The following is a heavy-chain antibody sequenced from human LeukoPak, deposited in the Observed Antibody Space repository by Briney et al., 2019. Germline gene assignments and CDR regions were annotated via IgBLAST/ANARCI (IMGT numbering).Heavy chain of an antibody. Sequence: GGSLRLSCAASGFTFSSYEMNWVRHAPGKGLEWVSYISSSGTTIYYGDYVKGRFTTSRDNAKTSLYLHMNSLRAEDTAVYYCARDPPSSYGGYDYMDVWGKGTTVTVSS. D-gene: IGHD4/OR15-4a*01. V-gene: IGHV3-48*03. CDR1: GFTFSSYE. CDR3: ARDPPSSYGGYDYMDV. J-gene: IGHJ6*03. CDR2: ISSSGTTI.